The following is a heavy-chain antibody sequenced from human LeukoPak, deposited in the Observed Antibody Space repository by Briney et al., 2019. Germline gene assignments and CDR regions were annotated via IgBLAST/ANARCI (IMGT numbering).Heavy chain of an antibody. CDR3: ARDATLVGAVRLFDY. V-gene: IGHV3-30-3*01. CDR1: GFTFSSYA. J-gene: IGHJ4*02. Sequence: GGSLRLSCAASGFTFSSYAMHWVRQAPGKGLVWVAVISYDGSNKYYADSVKGRFTISRDNSKNTLYLQMNSLRAEDTAVYYCARDATLVGAVRLFDYWGQGTLVTVSS. CDR2: ISYDGSNK. D-gene: IGHD1-26*01.